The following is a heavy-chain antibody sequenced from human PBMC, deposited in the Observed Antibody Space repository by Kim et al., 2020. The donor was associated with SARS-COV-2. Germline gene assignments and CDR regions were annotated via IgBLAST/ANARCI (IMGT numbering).Heavy chain of an antibody. CDR1: GFSFNSQA. Sequence: GGSLRLSCEASGFSFNSQAMPWVRQAPGKGLEWVSLLGGSGDNTYYADSLKGRFTISRDSSTNTLYLQVSSLIVEDTAIYYCAKLNTMLQVVNYFDSWGQGTLVTVSA. CDR3: AKLNTMLQVVNYFDS. D-gene: IGHD3-10*01. CDR2: LGGSGDNT. V-gene: IGHV3-23*01. J-gene: IGHJ4*02.